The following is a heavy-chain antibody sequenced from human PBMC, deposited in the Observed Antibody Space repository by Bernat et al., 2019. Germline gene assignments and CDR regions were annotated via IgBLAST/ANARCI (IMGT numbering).Heavy chain of an antibody. Sequence: QLQLQESGPGLVKPSETLSLTCTVSGGSISSSSYYWGWIRQPPGKGLEWIGSIYYSGSTYYNTSLKSRVTISVDTSKNQFSLKLSSVTAADTAVYYCARQPDTANFDYWGQGTLVTVSS. CDR3: ARQPDTANFDY. CDR1: GGSISSSSYY. J-gene: IGHJ4*02. V-gene: IGHV4-39*01. D-gene: IGHD5-18*01. CDR2: IYYSGST.